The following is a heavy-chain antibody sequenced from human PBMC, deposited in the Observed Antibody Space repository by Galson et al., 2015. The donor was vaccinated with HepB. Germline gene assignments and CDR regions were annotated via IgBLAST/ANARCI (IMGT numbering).Heavy chain of an antibody. CDR2: IYYSGST. D-gene: IGHD1-1*01. CDR1: GGSISSYY. CDR3: ARDRPTLHTPAGYFDY. Sequence: LSLTCTVSGGSISSYYWSWIRQPPGKGLEWIGYIYYSGSTNYNPSLKSRVTISVDTSKNQFSLKLSSVTAADTAVYYCARDRPTLHTPAGYFDYWGQGTLVTVSS. V-gene: IGHV4-59*01. J-gene: IGHJ4*02.